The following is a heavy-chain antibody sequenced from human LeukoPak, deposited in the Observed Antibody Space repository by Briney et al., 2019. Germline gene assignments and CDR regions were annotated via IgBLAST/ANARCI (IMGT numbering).Heavy chain of an antibody. D-gene: IGHD3-3*01. CDR1: GYTFTGYY. CDR2: INPNSGGT. Sequence: ASVKVSCKASGYTFTGYYMHWVRQAPGQGPEWMGWINPNSGGTNYAQKFQGRVTMTRDTSISTAYMELSRLRSDDTAVYYCARDPMTLTIFGVVPPGGFDPWGQGTLVTVSS. V-gene: IGHV1-2*02. J-gene: IGHJ5*02. CDR3: ARDPMTLTIFGVVPPGGFDP.